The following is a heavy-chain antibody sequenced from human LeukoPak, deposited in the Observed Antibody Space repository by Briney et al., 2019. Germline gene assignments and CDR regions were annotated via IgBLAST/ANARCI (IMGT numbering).Heavy chain of an antibody. CDR3: AKDRRRDDVLTGSFSG. D-gene: IGHD3-9*01. V-gene: IGHV3-23*01. CDR2: ISGSGGST. CDR1: GFTFSGYG. J-gene: IGHJ4*02. Sequence: GGTLRLSCAASGFTFSGYGMSSVRQAPGKGLEWVSAISGSGGSTYYADSVKGRFTISRDNSRNTMYLQMNSLRAVDTAVYYCAKDRRRDDVLTGSFSGWGQGTLVTVSS.